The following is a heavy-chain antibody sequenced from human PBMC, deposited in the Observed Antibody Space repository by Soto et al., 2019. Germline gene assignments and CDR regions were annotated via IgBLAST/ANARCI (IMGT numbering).Heavy chain of an antibody. J-gene: IGHJ4*02. D-gene: IGHD6-19*01. CDR1: RFTFSSYW. V-gene: IGHV3-74*01. CDR3: ARVLNGQWYFDY. Sequence: EVQLVESGGGLVQPGGSLRLSCGASRFTFSSYWMHWVRQAPGKGLVWVSRVNTDESRTSYADSVKGRFTISRDNAKNTLYLQMNSLRAEDTAVYYCARVLNGQWYFDYWGQGTQVTVSS. CDR2: VNTDESRT.